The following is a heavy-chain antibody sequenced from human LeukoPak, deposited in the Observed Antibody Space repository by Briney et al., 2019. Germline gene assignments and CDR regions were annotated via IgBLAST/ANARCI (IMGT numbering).Heavy chain of an antibody. Sequence: ASVKVSCKASGYTFTSYDINWVRQATGQGLEWVGWMNPNSGNTGYAQKFQGRVTITRNTSISTAYMELSSLRSEDTAVYFCAKDEEVTGTNLGLILDAFDIWGQGTMVTVSS. V-gene: IGHV1-8*03. J-gene: IGHJ3*02. CDR3: AKDEEVTGTNLGLILDAFDI. CDR1: GYTFTSYD. D-gene: IGHD1-20*01. CDR2: MNPNSGNT.